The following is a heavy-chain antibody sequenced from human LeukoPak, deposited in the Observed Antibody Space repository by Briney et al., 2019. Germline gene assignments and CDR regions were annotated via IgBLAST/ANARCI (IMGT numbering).Heavy chain of an antibody. CDR3: ARDSGDLLIVVVTSHAFDI. CDR2: ISAYNGNT. V-gene: IGHV1-18*01. Sequence: ASVKVSCKASGYTFTSYGISWVRRAPGQGLEWMGWISAYNGNTNYAQKLQGRVTMTTDTSTSTAYMELRSLRSDDTAVYYCARDSGDLLIVVVTSHAFDIWGQGTMVTVSS. CDR1: GYTFTSYG. D-gene: IGHD2-21*02. J-gene: IGHJ3*02.